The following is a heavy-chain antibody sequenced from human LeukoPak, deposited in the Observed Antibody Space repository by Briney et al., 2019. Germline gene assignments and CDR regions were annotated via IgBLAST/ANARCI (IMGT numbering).Heavy chain of an antibody. Sequence: GRSLRLSCAASGFTFDDYAMHWVRQAPGKGLEWVSGISWNSGSIDYADSVKGRFTISRDNAKNSLYLQMNSLRAEDTALYYCAKDTYDTHDPNPNYGMDVWGQGTTVTVSS. CDR1: GFTFDDYA. D-gene: IGHD3-9*01. CDR3: AKDTYDTHDPNPNYGMDV. CDR2: ISWNSGSI. J-gene: IGHJ6*02. V-gene: IGHV3-9*01.